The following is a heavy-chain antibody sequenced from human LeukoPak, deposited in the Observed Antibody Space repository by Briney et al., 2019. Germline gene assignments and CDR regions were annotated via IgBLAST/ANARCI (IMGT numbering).Heavy chain of an antibody. D-gene: IGHD6-13*01. Sequence: GGSLRLSCAASGFPFSNYWMHWVRQAPGKGLVWVSRVNSDGSTTNYADSVKGRFTISRDNAENTLYMRMNSLRPEDTAVYYCARGYYSSSRFDYWGQGTLVTVSS. CDR3: ARGYYSSSRFDY. J-gene: IGHJ4*02. CDR2: VNSDGSTT. CDR1: GFPFSNYW. V-gene: IGHV3-74*01.